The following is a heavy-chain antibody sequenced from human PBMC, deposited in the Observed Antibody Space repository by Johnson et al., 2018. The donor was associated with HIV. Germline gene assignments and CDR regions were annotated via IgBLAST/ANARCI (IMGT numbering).Heavy chain of an antibody. J-gene: IGHJ3*02. D-gene: IGHD3-10*01. CDR3: AKEGITMEVDI. V-gene: IGHV3-23*04. Sequence: VQLVESGGGVVRPGGSLRLSCTASRITFDDYDMSWVRQAPGKGLECVSGISGSGGSTYYADSVKGRFTISRDNSKNTVYLQMNSLRAEDTAVYYCAKEGITMEVDIWGQGTTVTVSS. CDR1: RITFDDYD. CDR2: ISGSGGST.